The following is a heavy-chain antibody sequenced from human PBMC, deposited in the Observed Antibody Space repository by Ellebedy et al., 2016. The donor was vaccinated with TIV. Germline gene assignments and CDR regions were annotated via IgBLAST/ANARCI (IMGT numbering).Heavy chain of an antibody. CDR3: ARDRDYYMDV. CDR2: INSDGSST. D-gene: IGHD3-10*01. V-gene: IGHV3-74*01. CDR1: GFTFSKYW. Sequence: GGSLRLXXAASGFTFSKYWMSWVRQAPGKGLVWVSRINSDGSSTSCADSVKGRFTISRDNAKNTLYLQMNSLRAEDTAVYYCARDRDYYMDVWGKGTTVTVSS. J-gene: IGHJ6*03.